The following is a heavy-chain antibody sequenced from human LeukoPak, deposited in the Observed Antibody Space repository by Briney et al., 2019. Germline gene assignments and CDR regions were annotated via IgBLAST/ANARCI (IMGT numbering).Heavy chain of an antibody. CDR2: IYYSVST. J-gene: IGHJ3*02. D-gene: IGHD5-18*01. V-gene: IGHV4-59*08. CDR1: GGSISSYY. CDR3: ARLMSGYSYGYAFDI. Sequence: SETLSLTCTVSGGSISSYYWSWIRQPPGKGLEWVGYIYYSVSTNYNPSLKSRVTISVDTSKNQFSLKLSSVTAADTAVYYCARLMSGYSYGYAFDIWGQGTMVTVSS.